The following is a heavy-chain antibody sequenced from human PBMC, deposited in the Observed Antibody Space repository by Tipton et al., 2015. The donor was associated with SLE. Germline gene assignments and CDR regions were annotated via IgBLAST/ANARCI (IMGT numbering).Heavy chain of an antibody. CDR1: GGSMSSYY. Sequence: TLSLTCTVSGGSMSSYYWSWIRQPPGKGLEWIGYIYYSGSTNYNPSLKSRVTISVDKSKNQFSLKLRSVTAADTAVYYCARDRAEYSSDWYGFDYWGQGTLVTVSS. CDR3: ARDRAEYSSDWYGFDY. V-gene: IGHV4-59*12. CDR2: IYYSGST. D-gene: IGHD6-19*01. J-gene: IGHJ4*02.